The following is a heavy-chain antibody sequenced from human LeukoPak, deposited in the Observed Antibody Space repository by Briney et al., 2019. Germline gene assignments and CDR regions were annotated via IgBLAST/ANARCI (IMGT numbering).Heavy chain of an antibody. D-gene: IGHD3-22*01. CDR2: IYYSGST. CDR3: ARSRTWYYYDSSGYFPDY. Sequence: SETLSLTCTVSGGSISSSSYYWGWIRQPPGKGLEWIGSIYYSGSTYYNPSLKSRATISVDTSKNQFSLKLSSVTAADTAVYYCARSRTWYYYDSSGYFPDYWGQGTLVTVSS. V-gene: IGHV4-39*01. J-gene: IGHJ4*02. CDR1: GGSISSSSYY.